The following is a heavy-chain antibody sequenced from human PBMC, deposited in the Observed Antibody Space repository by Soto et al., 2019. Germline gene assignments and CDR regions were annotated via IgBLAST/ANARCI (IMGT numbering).Heavy chain of an antibody. CDR3: ARDRAYPDAFDI. J-gene: IGHJ3*02. CDR2: ISHGSTTI. CDR1: GFTFSDYY. Sequence: QVQLVESGGGLVKPGGSLRLSCAASGFTFSDYYMSWIRQAPGKGLEWVSYISHGSTTIYYTDSVKGRFTISRDNAKNSLYLQMNSLRAEDTAVYYCARDRAYPDAFDIWGQGTMVTVPS. V-gene: IGHV3-11*01.